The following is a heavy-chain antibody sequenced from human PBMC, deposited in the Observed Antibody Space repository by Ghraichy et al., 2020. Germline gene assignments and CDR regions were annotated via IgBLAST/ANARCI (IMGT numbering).Heavy chain of an antibody. CDR3: ASRGTTVTTFNYYYMDV. J-gene: IGHJ6*03. D-gene: IGHD4-11*01. CDR1: GGSISSYY. Sequence: ESLNISCTVSGGSISSYYWSWIRQPPGKGLEWIGYIYYSGSTNYNPSLKSRVTISVDTSKNQFSLKLSSVTAADTAVYYCASRGTTVTTFNYYYMDVWGKGTTVTVSS. CDR2: IYYSGST. V-gene: IGHV4-59*08.